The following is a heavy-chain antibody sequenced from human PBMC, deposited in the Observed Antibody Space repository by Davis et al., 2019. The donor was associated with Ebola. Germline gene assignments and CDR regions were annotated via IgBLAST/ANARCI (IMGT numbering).Heavy chain of an antibody. J-gene: IGHJ4*02. CDR3: ARGVSRGSYYLMNY. CDR1: GFTFSGSA. D-gene: IGHD1-26*01. CDR2: INSDGSST. V-gene: IGHV3-74*01. Sequence: GESLKISCAASGFTFSGSAMHWVRQAPGKGLVWVSRINSDGSSTSYADSVKGRFTISRDNAKNTLYRQMNSLRAEDTAVYYCARGVSRGSYYLMNYWGQGTLVTVSS.